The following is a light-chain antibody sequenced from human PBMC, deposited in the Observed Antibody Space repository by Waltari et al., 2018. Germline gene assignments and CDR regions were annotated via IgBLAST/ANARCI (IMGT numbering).Light chain of an antibody. CDR1: SSDVWSYNL. CDR2: EGS. V-gene: IGLV2-23*01. J-gene: IGLJ2*01. Sequence: QSALTPPASVSGSPGQSITISCTGTSSDVWSYNLVSWYQHHPGKAPKVMIYEGSERPSGVSTRFSGSKSGNTASLTISGLQAEDEADYYCCSYAGSSPSVVFGGGTKLTVL. CDR3: CSYAGSSPSVV.